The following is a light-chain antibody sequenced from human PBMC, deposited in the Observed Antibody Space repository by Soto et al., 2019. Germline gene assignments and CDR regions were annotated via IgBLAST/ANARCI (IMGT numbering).Light chain of an antibody. V-gene: IGLV1-44*01. CDR3: AAWDDSPSGPV. Sequence: QSVLTQPPSASGTPGQRVTISCSGSSSNIGRNTVNWYQQFPGTAPKLLIYGNNQRPSGVPDRFYGSKSGTSASLAISGLQSEDEADYYCAAWDDSPSGPVFGGGTKLTVL. CDR2: GNN. J-gene: IGLJ3*02. CDR1: SSNIGRNT.